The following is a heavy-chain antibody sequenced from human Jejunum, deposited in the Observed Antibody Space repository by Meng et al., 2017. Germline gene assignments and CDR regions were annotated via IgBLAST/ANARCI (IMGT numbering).Heavy chain of an antibody. CDR2: IYYNGRT. J-gene: IGHJ4*02. CDR3: ARGGYYSFDY. Sequence: QVHLQESGPGLVKPSETPSLTCTVSGDSITSLYYYWGWIRQPPGKGLEWMGNIYYNGRTYYSPSLKSRVTISVDKSKNQFSLKLTSVTAADTAVYYCARGGYYSFDYWGQGTLVTVSS. CDR1: GDSITSLYYY. V-gene: IGHV4-39*07. D-gene: IGHD5-18*01.